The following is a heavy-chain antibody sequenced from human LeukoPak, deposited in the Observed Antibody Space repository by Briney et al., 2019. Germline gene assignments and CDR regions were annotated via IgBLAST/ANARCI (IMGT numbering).Heavy chain of an antibody. D-gene: IGHD2-15*01. CDR2: ISTNGGGT. V-gene: IGHV3-64*01. J-gene: IGHJ4*02. CDR1: GFTFSSYE. CDR3: ARYCSGVSCYSGYDY. Sequence: GGSLRLSCAVSGFTFSSYEMNWVRQTPGKGLEYVSAISTNGGGTYYANSVKGRFTISRDNSKNTLYLQMGSLRAEDMAVYYCARYCSGVSCYSGYDYWGQGTLVTVSS.